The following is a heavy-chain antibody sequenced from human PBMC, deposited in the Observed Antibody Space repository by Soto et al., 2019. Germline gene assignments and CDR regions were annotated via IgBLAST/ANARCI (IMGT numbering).Heavy chain of an antibody. J-gene: IGHJ5*02. V-gene: IGHV3-7*01. Sequence: GGSLRLSCAASGFTFTTWWMDWARQTPGKGLEWVANINQDGSQKNYVDSVKGRFTISRDNAKNSVYLQMTSLTAEDSALYYCSRSLNAWGQGTLVTVSS. CDR2: INQDGSQK. CDR1: GFTFTTWW. CDR3: SRSLNA.